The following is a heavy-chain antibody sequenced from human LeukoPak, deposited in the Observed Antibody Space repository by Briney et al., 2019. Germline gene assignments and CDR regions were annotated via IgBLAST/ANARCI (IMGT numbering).Heavy chain of an antibody. D-gene: IGHD3-22*01. J-gene: IGHJ5*02. CDR1: GYTFTGFY. CDR3: ARDRGIGTMIAVVSYNWFDP. V-gene: IGHV1-2*02. Sequence: ASVKVSCKASGYTFTGFYMHWVRQAPGQGLEWMGWINPNSGGTNYAQNFQGRVTMTRDTSISTAYMELSSLRSDDTAVYYCARDRGIGTMIAVVSYNWFDPWGQGTLVTVSS. CDR2: INPNSGGT.